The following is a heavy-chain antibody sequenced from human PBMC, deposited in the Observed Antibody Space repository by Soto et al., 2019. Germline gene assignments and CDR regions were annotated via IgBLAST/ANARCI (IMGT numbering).Heavy chain of an antibody. Sequence: SETLSLTCTVSGDSISSGNKYWSWIRQPPGKGLEWIEYIFSSGTTYYNPSLKSRLTMSLDASQNQFSLKLNSLTDADTAVYFCARVPSPFDYYYAMDVWGQGTTVTVSS. CDR1: GDSISSGNKY. J-gene: IGHJ6*02. CDR2: IFSSGTT. D-gene: IGHD3-16*01. CDR3: ARVPSPFDYYYAMDV. V-gene: IGHV4-30-4*01.